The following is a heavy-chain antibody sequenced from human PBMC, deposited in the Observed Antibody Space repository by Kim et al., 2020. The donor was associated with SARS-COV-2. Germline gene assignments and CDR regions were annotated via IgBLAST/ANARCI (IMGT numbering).Heavy chain of an antibody. V-gene: IGHV3-30*02. Sequence: VKDPFTISRDNPENTLYLQMNSLRPEDTAVYYCAKAVVRGVNYYYYGMDVWGQGTTVAVSS. D-gene: IGHD3-10*01. CDR3: AKAVVRGVNYYYYGMDV. J-gene: IGHJ6*01.